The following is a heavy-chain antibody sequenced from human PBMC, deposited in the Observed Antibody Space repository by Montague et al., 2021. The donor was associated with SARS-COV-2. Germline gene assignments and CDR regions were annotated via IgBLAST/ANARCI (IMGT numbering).Heavy chain of an antibody. CDR2: SYHSGTT. V-gene: IGHV4-59*08. Sequence: SETLSLTCTVSGGSISSYYWGWIRQPPGKGLEWIGCSYHSGTTHYHPSLKSRVTISLDTSNNHFSLKVTSVTAADTAVYYCARAPYYGPGKPYQFDYWGRGTLVTVSS. CDR3: ARAPYYGPGKPYQFDY. CDR1: GGSISSYY. D-gene: IGHD3-10*01. J-gene: IGHJ4*02.